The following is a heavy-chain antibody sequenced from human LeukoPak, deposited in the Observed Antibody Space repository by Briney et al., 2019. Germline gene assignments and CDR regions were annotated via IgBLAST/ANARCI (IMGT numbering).Heavy chain of an antibody. CDR3: ARDSPRYGSGSYYNGHDAFDI. CDR2: INPSGGST. Sequence: ASVKVSCKASGYTFTDYYMHWVRQAPGQGLEWMGIINPSGGSTSYAQKFQGRVTMTRDMSTSTVYMELSSLRSEDTAVYYCARDSPRYGSGSYYNGHDAFDIWGQGTMVTVSS. V-gene: IGHV1-46*01. J-gene: IGHJ3*02. D-gene: IGHD3-10*01. CDR1: GYTFTDYY.